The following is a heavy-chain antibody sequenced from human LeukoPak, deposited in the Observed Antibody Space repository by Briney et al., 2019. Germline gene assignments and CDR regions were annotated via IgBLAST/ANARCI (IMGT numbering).Heavy chain of an antibody. CDR1: GFTFSGSA. J-gene: IGHJ6*03. CDR2: IRSKANSYAT. Sequence: GGSLRLSCAASGFTFSGSALHWVRQASGKGLEWVGRIRSKANSYATAYAASVKGRFTISRDDSKNTAYLQMNSLKTEDTAVYYCTTFEPKDYYYYMDVWGKGTTVTISS. V-gene: IGHV3-73*01. CDR3: TTFEPKDYYYYMDV.